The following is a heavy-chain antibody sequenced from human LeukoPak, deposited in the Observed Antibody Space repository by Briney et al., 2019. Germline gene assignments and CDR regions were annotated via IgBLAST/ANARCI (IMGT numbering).Heavy chain of an antibody. CDR2: IYYSGST. Sequence: SETLSLTCTVSGGSISSYYWSWIRQPPGKGVEGIGYIYYSGSTNYNPSLKSRVTISVDTSKNQFSLKLSSVTAADTAVYYCARGCSGGSCYVLDAFDIWGQGTMVTVSS. D-gene: IGHD2-15*01. CDR1: GGSISSYY. V-gene: IGHV4-59*01. J-gene: IGHJ3*02. CDR3: ARGCSGGSCYVLDAFDI.